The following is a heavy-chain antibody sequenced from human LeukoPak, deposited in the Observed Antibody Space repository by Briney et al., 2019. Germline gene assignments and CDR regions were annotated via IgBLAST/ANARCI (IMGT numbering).Heavy chain of an antibody. V-gene: IGHV3-30*03. Sequence: GGSLRLSCAASGFTFSSYGMHWVRQAPGKGLEWVAVISYDGSNKYYADSVKGRFTISRDNSKNTLYLQMNSLRAEDTAVYYCARESWYSSSWYAPGMGYYFDYWGQGTLVTVSS. CDR3: ARESWYSSSWYAPGMGYYFDY. D-gene: IGHD6-13*01. J-gene: IGHJ4*02. CDR1: GFTFSSYG. CDR2: ISYDGSNK.